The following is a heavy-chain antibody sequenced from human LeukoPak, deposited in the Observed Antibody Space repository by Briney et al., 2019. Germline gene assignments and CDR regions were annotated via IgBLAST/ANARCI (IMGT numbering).Heavy chain of an antibody. D-gene: IGHD3-10*01. V-gene: IGHV1-46*01. CDR1: GNIFTNYH. Sequence: ASVKVSCKASGNIFTNYHLHWVRLAPGRGLEWMGAVYTDGGNITNTRSFQDRVTMTRDVSTRTVYMELSSLNSEDTAVYYCATEAAGSYRFDNWGQEILVTVSS. CDR2: VYTDGGNI. CDR3: ATEAAGSYRFDN. J-gene: IGHJ4*02.